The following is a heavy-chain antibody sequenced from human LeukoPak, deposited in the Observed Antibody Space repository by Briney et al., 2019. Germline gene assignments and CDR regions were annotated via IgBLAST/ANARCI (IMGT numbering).Heavy chain of an antibody. V-gene: IGHV5-51*01. Sequence: GESLKISCRGSGYRFTNYWIGWVRQMPGKGLEWMGIIYPGASDTRYSPSFQGQVTFSADKSISTAYLQWSSLKASDTAMYFCARGSDPGLRSLGYYYYYGMDVWGQGTTVTVSS. CDR3: ARGSDPGLRSLGYYYYYGMDV. CDR2: IYPGASDT. CDR1: GYRFTNYW. D-gene: IGHD5-12*01. J-gene: IGHJ6*02.